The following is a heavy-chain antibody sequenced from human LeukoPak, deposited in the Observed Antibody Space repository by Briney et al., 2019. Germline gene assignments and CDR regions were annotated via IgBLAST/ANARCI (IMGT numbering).Heavy chain of an antibody. V-gene: IGHV1-2*04. J-gene: IGHJ6*02. Sequence: ASVKVSCKASGYAFTGYYMHWVRQAPGQGLEWMGWINPNSGGTNYAQKFQGWVTMTRDTSISTAYMELSRLRSDDTAVYYCATYSSSSASDLYHYYGMDVWGQGTTVTVSS. CDR2: INPNSGGT. CDR3: ATYSSSSASDLYHYYGMDV. D-gene: IGHD6-6*01. CDR1: GYAFTGYY.